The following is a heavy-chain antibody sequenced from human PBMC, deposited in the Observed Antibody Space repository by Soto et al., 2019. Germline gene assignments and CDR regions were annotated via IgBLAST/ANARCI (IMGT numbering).Heavy chain of an antibody. V-gene: IGHV3-23*01. Sequence: GGSLRLSCAASGFTFSNYPMSWVRQAPGKGLEWVSGISGSGGSTYYADSVKGRFTISRDNSKNTMYLQMNSLRADDTAVYYCARIAGSRYYFDYWGQGTLVTVSS. J-gene: IGHJ4*02. CDR2: ISGSGGST. CDR3: ARIAGSRYYFDY. CDR1: GFTFSNYP. D-gene: IGHD6-13*01.